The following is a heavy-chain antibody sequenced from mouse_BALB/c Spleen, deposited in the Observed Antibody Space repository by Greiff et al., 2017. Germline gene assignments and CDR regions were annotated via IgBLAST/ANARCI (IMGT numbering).Heavy chain of an antibody. J-gene: IGHJ4*01. V-gene: IGHV5-17*02. Sequence: EVKLVESGGGLVQPGGSRKLSCAASGFTFSSFGMHWVRQAPEKGLEWVAYISSGSSTIYYADTVKGRFTISRDNPKNTLFLQMTSLRSEDTAMYYCARKEMDYWGQGTSVTVSS. CDR1: GFTFSSFG. CDR2: ISSGSSTI. CDR3: ARKEMDY.